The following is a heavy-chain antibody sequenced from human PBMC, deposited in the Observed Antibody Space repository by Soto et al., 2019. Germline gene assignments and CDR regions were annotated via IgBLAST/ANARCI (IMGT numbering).Heavy chain of an antibody. V-gene: IGHV4-38-2*01. CDR1: DYSISNGYY. D-gene: IGHD1-7*01. CDR2: IYYSGNT. Sequence: SETLSLTCAVSDYSISNGYYWGWIRQPPGKGLEWIGSIYYSGNTYYNPSLKSRVTISVDTSKNQFSLKLTSVTAADTAVYYCARTPETRDWLDPWGQGTLVTVSS. CDR3: ARTPETRDWLDP. J-gene: IGHJ5*02.